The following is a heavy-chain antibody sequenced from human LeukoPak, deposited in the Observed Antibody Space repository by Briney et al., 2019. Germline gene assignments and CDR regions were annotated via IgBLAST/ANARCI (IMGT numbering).Heavy chain of an antibody. CDR2: ISDRGDIT. J-gene: IGHJ3*02. CDR3: AKDRRGGSYYAATLDI. V-gene: IGHV3-23*01. CDR1: GFTFSSYA. D-gene: IGHD1-26*01. Sequence: GGSLRLSCAASGFTFSSYAMSWVRQAPGKGLEWVSGISDRGDITYYADSVKGRFTISRDNSKNTLYVQMNSLRVEDTAVYYCAKDRRGGSYYAATLDIWGQGTMVTVSS.